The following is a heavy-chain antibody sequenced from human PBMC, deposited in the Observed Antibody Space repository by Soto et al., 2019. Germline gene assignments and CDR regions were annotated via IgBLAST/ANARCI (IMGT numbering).Heavy chain of an antibody. D-gene: IGHD6-13*01. CDR3: RSSSRYSTDV. CDR2: IYATGNT. Sequence: QLQLQESGPGLVKPSETLSLTCTVSGGSITSSFYWGWIRQPPGKGLEWIGSIYATGNTYYNPSLKGRVTISPDTSKNQSSLNLISVTAADTAVYYCRSSSRYSTDVWGQGATVTVSS. J-gene: IGHJ6*02. CDR1: GGSITSSFY. V-gene: IGHV4-39*07.